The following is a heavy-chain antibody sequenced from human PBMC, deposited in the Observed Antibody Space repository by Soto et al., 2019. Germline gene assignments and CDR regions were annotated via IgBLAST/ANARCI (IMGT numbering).Heavy chain of an antibody. CDR3: ASSFENSYGLSDY. CDR1: GGSLSSDA. D-gene: IGHD5-18*01. Sequence: LLKVSCKGSGGSLSSDAVGWGRKAPGQGLEWMGGIIPIFGTANYAQKFQGRVTITADKSTSTAYMELSSLRSEDTAVYYCASSFENSYGLSDYWGQGTLVTASS. J-gene: IGHJ4*02. CDR2: IIPIFGTA. V-gene: IGHV1-69*06.